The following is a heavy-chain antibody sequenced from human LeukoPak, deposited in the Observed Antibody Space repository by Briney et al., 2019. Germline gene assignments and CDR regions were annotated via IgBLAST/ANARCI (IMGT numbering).Heavy chain of an antibody. D-gene: IGHD4-23*01. CDR2: IKQDGSEK. Sequence: GGSLRLSCAASGFTFDDYGMSWVRQAPGKGLEWVANIKQDGSEKYYVDSVKGRFTISRDNAKNSLYLQMNSLRAEDTAVYYCAKSNSGAWGQGTLVTVSS. J-gene: IGHJ5*02. V-gene: IGHV3-7*01. CDR3: AKSNSGA. CDR1: GFTFDDYG.